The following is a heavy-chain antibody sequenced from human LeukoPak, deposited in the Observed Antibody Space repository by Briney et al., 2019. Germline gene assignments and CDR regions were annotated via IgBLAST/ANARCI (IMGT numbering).Heavy chain of an antibody. D-gene: IGHD3-22*01. V-gene: IGHV1-69*01. J-gene: IGHJ3*02. CDR3: ARVRSGVVVTLWDAFDI. CDR2: IIPIFGTA. CDR1: GGTFSSYA. Sequence: SVKVSCKASGGTFSSYAISWVRQAPGQGLEWMGGIIPIFGTANYAQKFQGRVTITADESTSTAYMELSSLRSEDTAVYYCARVRSGVVVTLWDAFDIWGQGTMVTVSS.